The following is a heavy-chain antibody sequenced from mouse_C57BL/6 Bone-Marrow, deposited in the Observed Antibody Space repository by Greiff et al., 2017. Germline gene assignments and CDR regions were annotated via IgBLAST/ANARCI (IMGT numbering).Heavy chain of an antibody. V-gene: IGHV1-55*01. J-gene: IGHJ2*01. Sequence: VQLQQPGAELVKPGASVKMSCTASGYTFTSYWITWVKQRPGQGLEWIGDIYPTSGRTNYNEKFKGKAILTVDTSPNTAYMQLSSLTSKDSAVFYCAISCPLRRGFDYWGQGTTLTVSS. CDR3: AISCPLRRGFDY. CDR2: IYPTSGRT. CDR1: GYTFTSYW.